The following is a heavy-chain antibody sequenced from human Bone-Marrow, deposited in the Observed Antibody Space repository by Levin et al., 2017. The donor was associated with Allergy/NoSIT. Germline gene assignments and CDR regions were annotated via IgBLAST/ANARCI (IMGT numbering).Heavy chain of an antibody. D-gene: IGHD6-19*01. Sequence: SETLSLTCAVSGGSISSSNWWSWVRQPPGKGLEWIGEIYHSGSTNYNPSLKSRVTISVDKSKNQFSLKLSSVTAADTAVSSSSSGWPYFDYWGQGTLVTVSS. CDR2: IYHSGST. CDR3: SSGWPYFDY. J-gene: IGHJ4*02. CDR1: GGSISSSNW. V-gene: IGHV4-4*02.